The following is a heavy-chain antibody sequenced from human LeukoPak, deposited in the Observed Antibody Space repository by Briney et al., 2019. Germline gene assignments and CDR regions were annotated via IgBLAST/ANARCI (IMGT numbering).Heavy chain of an antibody. V-gene: IGHV3-74*01. J-gene: IGHJ4*02. CDR1: GFTFSSYW. CDR3: SSQIWPGELFAHY. Sequence: GGSLRLSCAASGFTFSSYWMHWVRQAPGKGLVWVSRINSDGSTTNYADSVKGRFTISRDNAKNTLYLQMNSLRAEDTAVYYCSSQIWPGELFAHYWGQGTLVTVSS. D-gene: IGHD3-10*01. CDR2: INSDGSTT.